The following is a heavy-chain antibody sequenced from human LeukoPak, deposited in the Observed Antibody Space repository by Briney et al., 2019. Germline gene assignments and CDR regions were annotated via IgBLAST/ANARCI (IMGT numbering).Heavy chain of an antibody. J-gene: IGHJ4*02. D-gene: IGHD6-13*01. V-gene: IGHV1-69*13. Sequence: VASVKVSCKASGGTFSSYAISWVRQAPGQGLEWMGGISPIFGTANYAQKFQGRVTITADESTSTAYMELSSLRSEDTAVYYCARGISQDYYFDYWGQGTLVTVSS. CDR1: GGTFSSYA. CDR2: ISPIFGTA. CDR3: ARGISQDYYFDY.